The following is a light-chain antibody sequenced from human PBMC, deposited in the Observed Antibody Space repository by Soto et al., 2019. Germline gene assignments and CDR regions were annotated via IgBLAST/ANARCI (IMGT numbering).Light chain of an antibody. V-gene: IGLV1-44*01. CDR1: NSNIGSFA. J-gene: IGLJ3*02. CDR3: AAWDDRFKNGV. CDR2: STN. Sequence: QSVLSQPPSASGTPGQRVTISCSGSNSNIGSFAVSWFQQLPGTAPKVLIFSTNQRPSGVPDRFSGSKSGTSASLAISGIQSEDEADYYCAAWDDRFKNGVFGGGTKVTVL.